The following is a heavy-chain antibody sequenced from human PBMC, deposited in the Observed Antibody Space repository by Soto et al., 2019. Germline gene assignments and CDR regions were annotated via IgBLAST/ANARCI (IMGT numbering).Heavy chain of an antibody. J-gene: IGHJ6*02. D-gene: IGHD3-16*01. Sequence: QVELVQSGAEVKKPGSSVKVSCKASGGNFITFAISWVRQAPGQGLEWMGEIIPISSTTKSAHKFQDRVTISADGPSRTVHMELRSLNSEDTAIYFCAKTLRIVPFGSYGLDDWGQGTTVTVSS. V-gene: IGHV1-69*01. CDR3: AKTLRIVPFGSYGLDD. CDR2: IIPISSTT. CDR1: GGNFITFA.